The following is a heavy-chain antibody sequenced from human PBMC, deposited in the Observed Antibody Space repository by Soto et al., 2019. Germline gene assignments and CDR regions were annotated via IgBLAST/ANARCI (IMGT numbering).Heavy chain of an antibody. J-gene: IGHJ4*02. D-gene: IGHD1-26*01. V-gene: IGHV4-30-4*01. CDR3: AREESYYSWYFDY. Sequence: PSETLSLTCTVSGGSISSGDYYWSWIRQPPGNGLEWIGYIYYSGSTYYNPSLKSRVTISVDTSKNQFSLKLSSVTAADTAVYYCAREESYYSWYFDYWGQGTLVTVSS. CDR2: IYYSGST. CDR1: GGSISSGDYY.